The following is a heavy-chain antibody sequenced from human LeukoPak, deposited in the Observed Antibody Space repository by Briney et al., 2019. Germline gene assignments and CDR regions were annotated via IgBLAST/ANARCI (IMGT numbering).Heavy chain of an antibody. CDR1: GYTFTSYD. J-gene: IGHJ4*02. CDR2: MNPNSGNT. V-gene: IGHV1-8*01. CDR3: ARGETGTLTNDY. D-gene: IGHD1-7*01. Sequence: ASVKVSCKASGYTFTSYDINWVRQATGRGLEWMGWMNPNSGNTGYAQKFQGRVTMTRNTSISTAYMELSSLRSEDTAVYYCARGETGTLTNDYWGQGTLVTVSS.